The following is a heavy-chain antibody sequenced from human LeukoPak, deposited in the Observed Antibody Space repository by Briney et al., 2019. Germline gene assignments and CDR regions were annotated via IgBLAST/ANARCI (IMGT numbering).Heavy chain of an antibody. V-gene: IGHV4-39*07. CDR1: GGSISSSSYY. Sequence: SETLSLTCTVSGGSISSSSYYWGWIRQPPGKGLEWIGSIYYSGSTYYNPSLKSRVTISVDTSKNQFSLKLSSVTAADTAVYYCARAVFRSGSYSWGQGTLVTVSS. J-gene: IGHJ4*02. D-gene: IGHD3-10*01. CDR3: ARAVFRSGSYS. CDR2: IYYSGST.